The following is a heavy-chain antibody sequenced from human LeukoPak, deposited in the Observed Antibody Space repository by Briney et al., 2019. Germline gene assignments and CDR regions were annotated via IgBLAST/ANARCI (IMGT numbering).Heavy chain of an antibody. V-gene: IGHV4-39*07. J-gene: IGHJ4*02. D-gene: IGHD3-9*01. Sequence: PSETLSLTCTVSSGSVSNSHYYWAWVRQPPGKGLEWLGSIFYSGNAHYNPSLKSPVTISIDTSKNQFSLKVSSVTAADTAIYYCARDLSFDWFPYYFDYWGQGILVTVSS. CDR1: SGSVSNSHYY. CDR2: IFYSGNA. CDR3: ARDLSFDWFPYYFDY.